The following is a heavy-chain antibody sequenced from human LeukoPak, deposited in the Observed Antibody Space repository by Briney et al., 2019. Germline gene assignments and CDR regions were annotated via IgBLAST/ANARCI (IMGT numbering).Heavy chain of an antibody. V-gene: IGHV1-3*01. CDR2: INAGNGNT. Sequence: ASVKVSCKASGYTFINFAINWGRQAPGQRPEWMGWINAGNGNTKYSQKFQGRVTITRDTSASTAYMELSSLTSEDTAVYYCARGPRASADDYWGQGTLVTVSS. CDR3: ARGPRASADDY. CDR1: GYTFINFA. D-gene: IGHD2-21*01. J-gene: IGHJ4*02.